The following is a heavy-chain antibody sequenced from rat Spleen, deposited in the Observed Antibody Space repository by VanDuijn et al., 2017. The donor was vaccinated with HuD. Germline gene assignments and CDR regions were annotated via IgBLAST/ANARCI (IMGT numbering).Heavy chain of an antibody. V-gene: IGHV5-19*01. D-gene: IGHD4-3*01. J-gene: IGHJ2*01. Sequence: EVQLVESGGGLVQPGRSLKLSCVASGFTFSDYGMDWIRQAPTKGLEWVASISPKGGSTHYRDSVKGRFTISRDNAKRTLYLQMDSLRSEDTATYYCTRDGSFGFDYWGQGVMVTVSS. CDR2: ISPKGGST. CDR1: GFTFSDYG. CDR3: TRDGSFGFDY.